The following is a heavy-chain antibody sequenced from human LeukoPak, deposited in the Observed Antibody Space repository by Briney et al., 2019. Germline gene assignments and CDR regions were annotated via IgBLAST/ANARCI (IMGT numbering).Heavy chain of an antibody. J-gene: IGHJ2*01. CDR1: GYSISSGYY. CDR2: IYHSGST. Sequence: SEALSLTCAVSGYSISSGYYWGWIRQPPGKGLEWIGSIYHSGSTYYNPSLKSRVTISVDTSKNQFSLKLSSVTAADTAVYYCARVHGDLLWYFDLWGRGTLVTVSS. CDR3: ARVHGDLLWYFDL. D-gene: IGHD4-17*01. V-gene: IGHV4-38-2*01.